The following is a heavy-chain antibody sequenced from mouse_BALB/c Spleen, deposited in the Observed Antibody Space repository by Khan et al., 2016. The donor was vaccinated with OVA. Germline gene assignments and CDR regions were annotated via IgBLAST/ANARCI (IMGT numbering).Heavy chain of an antibody. CDR2: IDHENGNT. D-gene: IGHD2-3*01. V-gene: IGHV14-3*02. Sequence: EVQLQQSGAELLKPGASVKLSCKASGFNIKDTYIHWVKQRHEQGLEWIGRIDHENGNTKYDRKFKGKDTITADKSSNTAYLQLSSLTSEDTAGYDCAHPSYDPRNFDVWGAVTTVNVSA. CDR3: AHPSYDPRNFDV. CDR1: GFNIKDTY. J-gene: IGHJ1*01.